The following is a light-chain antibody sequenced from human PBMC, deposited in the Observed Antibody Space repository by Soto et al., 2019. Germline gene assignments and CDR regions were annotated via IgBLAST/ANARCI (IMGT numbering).Light chain of an antibody. J-gene: IGLJ1*01. CDR2: YDS. CDR1: NIGSKS. CDR3: QVWDSSSDHYV. V-gene: IGLV3-21*04. Sequence: SYELTEPPSVSVAPGKTARITCGGNNIGSKSVHWYQQKPGQAPVLVIYYDSDRPSGIPERFSGSNSGNTATLTISRVEAGDEADDYCQVWDSSSDHYVFGTGTKLTV.